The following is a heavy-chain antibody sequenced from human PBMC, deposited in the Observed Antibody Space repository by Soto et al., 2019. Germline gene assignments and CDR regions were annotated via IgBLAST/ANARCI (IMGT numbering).Heavy chain of an antibody. CDR1: GFTFTDYY. CDR3: ARRLQWQLRPLDS. D-gene: IGHD6-19*01. CDR2: INTLSTAI. Sequence: QVHLMESGGGLVKPGGSLRLSCEGSGFTFTDYYMTWIRQPPGKGLEWVAYINTLSTAIYYADSVKGRFTISRDNAKNSLYLQMNGLRAEDTATYYCARRLQWQLRPLDSWGRGTLVTVSS. V-gene: IGHV3-11*01. J-gene: IGHJ4*02.